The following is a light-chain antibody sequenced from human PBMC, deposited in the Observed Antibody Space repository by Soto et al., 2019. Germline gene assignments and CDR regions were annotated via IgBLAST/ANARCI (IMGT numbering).Light chain of an antibody. CDR2: VNSAGSH. V-gene: IGLV4-69*01. Sequence: QAVVTQSPSASASLGASVKLTCTLSSGHSSYAIAWHQQQPEKGPRYLMKVNSAGSHSKGDGIPDRFSGSSSGSERYLTISSLQSEDEADYYCQTWGTGSGVFGGGTKVTVL. CDR1: SGHSSYA. J-gene: IGLJ3*02. CDR3: QTWGTGSGV.